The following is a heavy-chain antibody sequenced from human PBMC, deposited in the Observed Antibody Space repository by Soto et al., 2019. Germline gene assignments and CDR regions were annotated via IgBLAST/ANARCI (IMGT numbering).Heavy chain of an antibody. D-gene: IGHD3-9*01. V-gene: IGHV3-33*01. CDR3: ERATFDDYDGMDV. Sequence: QVQLVESGGGVVQPGRSLRLSCAASGFTFSSYGMHWVRQAPGKGLEWVAVIWYDGSNKYYADSVKGRFTISRDNSKNPLYLQMNSLRAEDTAVYYCERATFDDYDGMDVWGKGTTVTVSS. CDR2: IWYDGSNK. J-gene: IGHJ6*04. CDR1: GFTFSSYG.